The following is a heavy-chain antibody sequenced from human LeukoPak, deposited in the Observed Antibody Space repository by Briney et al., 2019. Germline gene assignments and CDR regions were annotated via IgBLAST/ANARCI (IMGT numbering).Heavy chain of an antibody. D-gene: IGHD6-13*01. Sequence: PGGSLRLSCAASGFTFSNYSMNWVRQAPGKGLEWVSYISRSSTTIYYADSVKGRFTISRDNAKNSLYLQMNSLRAEDTAVYYCVTSGYSSSWYFGWGQGTLVTVSS. CDR1: GFTFSNYS. V-gene: IGHV3-48*01. CDR2: ISRSSTTI. CDR3: VTSGYSSSWYFG. J-gene: IGHJ4*02.